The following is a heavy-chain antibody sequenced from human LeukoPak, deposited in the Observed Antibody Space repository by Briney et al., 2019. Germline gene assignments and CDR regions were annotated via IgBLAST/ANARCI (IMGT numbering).Heavy chain of an antibody. D-gene: IGHD1-26*01. CDR3: AKLGIVGATMDYYYFDY. V-gene: IGHV3-23*01. Sequence: PGGSLRLSCAASGFTFSSYAMSWVRQAPGKGLEWVSAISGSGGSTYYADSVKGRFTISRDNSKNTLYLQMNSLRAEDTAVYYCAKLGIVGATMDYYYFDYWGQGTLVTVSS. CDR1: GFTFSSYA. CDR2: ISGSGGST. J-gene: IGHJ4*02.